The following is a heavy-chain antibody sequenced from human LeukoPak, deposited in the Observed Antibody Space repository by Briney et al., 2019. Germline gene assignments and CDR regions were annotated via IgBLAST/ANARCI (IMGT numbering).Heavy chain of an antibody. V-gene: IGHV4-34*01. J-gene: IGHJ6*02. CDR2: INHSGST. D-gene: IGHD3-3*01. CDR1: GGSFSGYY. Sequence: SQTLSLTCAVKGGSFSGYYWSWIRQPPGKGLEWMGEINHSGSTNYNPSLKSRVTISVDTSKNQLSLKLISVTAADTAVYYCARGGKSHYDFWSGYNGSAFYYYGMDVWGQGTTVTVSS. CDR3: ARGGKSHYDFWSGYNGSAFYYYGMDV.